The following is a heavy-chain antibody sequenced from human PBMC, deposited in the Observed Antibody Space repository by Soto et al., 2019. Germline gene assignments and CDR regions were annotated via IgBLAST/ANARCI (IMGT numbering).Heavy chain of an antibody. Sequence: SETLALTCTVSGGSISSYYGSWIRQPPGKGLEWIGYIYYSGSTNYNPSLKSRVTMSVDTSKNQFSLKLSSVTAADTAVYYCTQQQLYWFDPWGQGTLVTVSS. CDR2: IYYSGST. V-gene: IGHV4-59*01. CDR1: GGSISSYY. D-gene: IGHD6-13*01. CDR3: TQQQLYWFDP. J-gene: IGHJ5*02.